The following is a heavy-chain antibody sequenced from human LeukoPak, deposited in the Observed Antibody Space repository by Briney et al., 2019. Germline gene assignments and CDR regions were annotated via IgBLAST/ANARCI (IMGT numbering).Heavy chain of an antibody. J-gene: IGHJ6*02. CDR2: ISAYNGNT. CDR1: GYTFTSYG. V-gene: IGHV1-18*01. CDR3: ARDSFAHYDSSGFVYYYYGMDV. Sequence: ASVKVSCKASGYTFTSYGISWVRQAPGQGLEWMGWISAYNGNTNYAQKLQGRVTMTTDTSTSTAYMELRSLRSDDTAVYYCARDSFAHYDSSGFVYYYYGMDVWGQGTTVTVSS. D-gene: IGHD3-22*01.